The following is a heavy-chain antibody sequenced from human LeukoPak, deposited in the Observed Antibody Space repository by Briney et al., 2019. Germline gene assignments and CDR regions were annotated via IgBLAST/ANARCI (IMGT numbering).Heavy chain of an antibody. D-gene: IGHD3-22*01. J-gene: IGHJ4*02. CDR2: ISGSGGST. V-gene: IGHV3-23*01. CDR1: GFTFSSYA. Sequence: GGSLRLSCAASGFTFSSYAMSWVRRAPGKGLEWVSSISGSGGSTYYADSVKGRFTISRDNSKNTAYLQMNTLRAEDTAVYYCAKDPYYYDSSGYYRDLYYFDYWGQGTLVTVSS. CDR3: AKDPYYYDSSGYYRDLYYFDY.